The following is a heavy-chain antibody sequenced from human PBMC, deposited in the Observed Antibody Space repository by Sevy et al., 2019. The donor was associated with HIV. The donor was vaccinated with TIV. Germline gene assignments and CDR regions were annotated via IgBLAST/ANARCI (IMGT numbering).Heavy chain of an antibody. Sequence: GGSLRLSCTTSGFTFDDYAMNWFRQPPGKGLEWGAFITRNADEAYGGTTDYAASVKGRFIISRDDSTSIAYLQMNSLKNEATAVYYCTRGMATADTPEYYFDFWGQGILVTVSS. J-gene: IGHJ4*02. CDR2: ITRNADEAYGGTT. CDR3: TRGMATADTPEYYFDF. D-gene: IGHD5-12*01. CDR1: GFTFDDYA. V-gene: IGHV3-49*03.